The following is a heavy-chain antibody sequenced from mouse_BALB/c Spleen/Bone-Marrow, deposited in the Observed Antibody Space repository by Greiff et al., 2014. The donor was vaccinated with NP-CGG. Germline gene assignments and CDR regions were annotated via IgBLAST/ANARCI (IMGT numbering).Heavy chain of an antibody. V-gene: IGHV5-9-3*01. CDR1: GFTLSSYA. J-gene: IGHJ2*01. CDR3: ARQGYHRYDGRGFDY. CDR2: FSSGGSYT. Sequence: EVQRVESGGGLVKPGGSLKLSCAAFGFTLSSYAMSWVRQTPEKRLGWVATFSSGGSYTYYPDSVKGRFTISRDNAKNTLYLQMSSLRSEDTAMYYCARQGYHRYDGRGFDYWGQGTTLTVSS. D-gene: IGHD2-14*01.